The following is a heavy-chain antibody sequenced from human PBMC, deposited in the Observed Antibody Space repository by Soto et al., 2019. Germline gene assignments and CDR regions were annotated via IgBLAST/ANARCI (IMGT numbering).Heavy chain of an antibody. Sequence: SVKVSWKASGGTFSNFVISWVRQAPGQGLEWMGGNIPIFGTANYAQKFQGRVTIIADESTGTTYMELTSLRSEDTAVYYCARAPILVGETTYENDFDYWDQGTLVTVSS. CDR1: GGTFSNFV. D-gene: IGHD2-21*01. J-gene: IGHJ4*02. V-gene: IGHV1-69*13. CDR2: NIPIFGTA. CDR3: ARAPILVGETTYENDFDY.